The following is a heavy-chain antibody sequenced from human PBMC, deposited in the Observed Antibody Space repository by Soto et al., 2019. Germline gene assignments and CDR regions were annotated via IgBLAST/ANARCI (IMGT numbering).Heavy chain of an antibody. CDR3: ARTYYYGSFETRFDP. D-gene: IGHD3-10*01. CDR2: INHSGST. V-gene: IGHV4-34*01. J-gene: IGHJ5*02. CDR1: GGSFSGYY. Sequence: SETLSLTCAVSGGSFSGYYWSWIRQPPGKGLEWIGEINHSGSTNYNPSLKRRVTISVDTSKNQFSLKLSSVTAADTAVYYCARTYYYGSFETRFDPWGQGTLVTVSS.